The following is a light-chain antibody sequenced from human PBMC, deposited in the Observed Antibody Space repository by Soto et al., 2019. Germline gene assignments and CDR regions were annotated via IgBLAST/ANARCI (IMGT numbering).Light chain of an antibody. CDR1: QSVNTN. V-gene: IGKV3-15*01. Sequence: EIVMTQSPATLSVSPGERATFSCRASQSVNTNLAWYQLKPGQAPRLLVYGASIRATGIPARFSGSGSGTEFTLTISSLQSEDFAVYYCQQYNNWPPSITFGQGTRLEI. CDR3: QQYNNWPPSIT. J-gene: IGKJ5*01. CDR2: GAS.